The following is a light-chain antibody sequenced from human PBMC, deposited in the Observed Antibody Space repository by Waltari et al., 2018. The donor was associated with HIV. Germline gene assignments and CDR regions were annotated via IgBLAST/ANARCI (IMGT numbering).Light chain of an antibody. CDR2: SNN. CDR3: AAWDDSLNGRV. CDR1: SSNIRRNT. Sequence: QSVLTQPPSASGTPGQRVTISCSGSSSNIRRNTVHWYQQLPGTAPKLLIYSNNQRPSGVPDRFSGSKSGTSASLAISGLQSEDEADYYCAAWDDSLNGRVFGGGTKLTVL. J-gene: IGLJ3*02. V-gene: IGLV1-44*01.